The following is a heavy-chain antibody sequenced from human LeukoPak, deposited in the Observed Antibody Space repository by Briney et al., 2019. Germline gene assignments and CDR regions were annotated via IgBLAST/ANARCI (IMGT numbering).Heavy chain of an antibody. CDR1: GFAFDDYA. CDR2: INSDGSST. J-gene: IGHJ6*03. D-gene: IGHD3-10*01. CDR3: AREEDYYGYDYYYMDV. Sequence: GRSLRLSCAAAGFAFDDYAMHWVRQAPGKGLVWVSRINSDGSSTSYADSVKGRFTISRDNAKNTLYLQMNSLRAEDTAVYYCAREEDYYGYDYYYMDVWGKGTTVTISS. V-gene: IGHV3-74*01.